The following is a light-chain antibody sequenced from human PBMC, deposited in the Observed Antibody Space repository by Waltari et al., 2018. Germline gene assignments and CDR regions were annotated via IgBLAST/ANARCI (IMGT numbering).Light chain of an antibody. CDR3: QQYGSSPLT. J-gene: IGKJ3*01. V-gene: IGKV3-15*01. CDR1: QSVGSS. CDR2: GAS. Sequence: EIVMTQSPAILSVSPGEGATLSCRASQSVGSSLAWYQQKPGQAPRLLIFGASTRATGIPARFSGSGSGTEFTLTISRLEPEDFAVYYCQQYGSSPLTFGPGTKVDIK.